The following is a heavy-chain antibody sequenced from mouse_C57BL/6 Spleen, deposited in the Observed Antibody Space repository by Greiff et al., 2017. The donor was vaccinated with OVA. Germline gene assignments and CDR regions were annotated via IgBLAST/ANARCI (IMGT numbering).Heavy chain of an antibody. CDR1: GYTFTSYW. V-gene: IGHV1-55*01. CDR3: ASSGYAMDY. Sequence: QVQLQQPGAELVKPGASVKMSCKASGYTFTSYWITWVKQRPGQGLEWIGDIYPGSGSTNYNEKFKSKATLTVDTSASTAYMQLSSLTSEDAAVYYCASSGYAMDYWGQGTSFTVSS. J-gene: IGHJ4*01. CDR2: IYPGSGST.